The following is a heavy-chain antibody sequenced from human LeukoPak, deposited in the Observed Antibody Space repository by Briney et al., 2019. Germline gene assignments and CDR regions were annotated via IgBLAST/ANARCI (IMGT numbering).Heavy chain of an antibody. Sequence: LETLSLTCTVSGYSISSGYYWGWIRQPPGKGLEWIGSIYYSGSSYYNPSLKSRVTISVDTSKNQFSLQLSSVTAADTAVYYCARDGPAGTNRRAPDYYYYYYMDVWGKGTTVTVSS. D-gene: IGHD1-1*01. CDR3: ARDGPAGTNRRAPDYYYYYYMDV. CDR1: GYSISSGYY. J-gene: IGHJ6*03. CDR2: IYYSGSS. V-gene: IGHV4-38-2*02.